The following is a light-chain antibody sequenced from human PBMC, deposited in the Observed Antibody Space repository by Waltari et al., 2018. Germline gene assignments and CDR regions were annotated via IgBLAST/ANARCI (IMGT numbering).Light chain of an antibody. J-gene: IGKJ1*01. Sequence: DIQMTQSPSSLSASVGDRVTITCRASQGISSWLAWYKQKRGKAPKLLIYQASSLQSAVPSKFSRSRSGTDFTLTISSLQPKDFATYYCQQYNSAPWTFGQGTKVEIK. CDR2: QAS. CDR3: QQYNSAPWT. V-gene: IGKV1D-16*01. CDR1: QGISSW.